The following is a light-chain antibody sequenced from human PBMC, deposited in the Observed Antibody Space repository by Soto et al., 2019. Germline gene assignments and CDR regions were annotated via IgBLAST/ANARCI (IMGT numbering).Light chain of an antibody. CDR2: DTS. CDR1: QSIAGY. V-gene: IGKV3-11*01. J-gene: IGKJ5*01. Sequence: EVVLTQSPSTLSFSPVERSTLSFIASQSIAGYLAWYQKKPGQAPRLLIYDTSNRVTGVPARFSGSGSGTDFTLSISSLEPEDFAVYYCQQRSNWPPITFGQGTRLEIK. CDR3: QQRSNWPPIT.